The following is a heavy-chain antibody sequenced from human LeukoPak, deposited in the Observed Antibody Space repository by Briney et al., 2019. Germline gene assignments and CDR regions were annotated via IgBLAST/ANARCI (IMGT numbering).Heavy chain of an antibody. D-gene: IGHD2-2*01. CDR3: ARGGSSTHDFDY. Sequence: SETLSLTCTVSGGSISSGGYYWSWIRQHPGRGLEWIGYIYYSGSTYYNPSLKSRVTISVDTSKNQFSLKLSSVTAADTAVYYCARGGSSTHDFDYWGQGTLVTVSS. V-gene: IGHV4-31*03. J-gene: IGHJ4*02. CDR2: IYYSGST. CDR1: GGSISSGGYY.